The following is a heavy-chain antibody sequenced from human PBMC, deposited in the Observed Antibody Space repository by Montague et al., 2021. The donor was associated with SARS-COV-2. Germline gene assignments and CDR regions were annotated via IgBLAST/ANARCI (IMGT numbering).Heavy chain of an antibody. CDR3: ATSSSRSYYVGLDY. Sequence: LSLPFSLSFLSFSVFQWSWIRQSPGKGLEWIGEINQSGSTNYDVSLKSRLTMSLDTSKNQVSLKLSSVTAADTAVYYCATSSSRSYYVGLDYWGQGTLVTVTS. CDR2: INQSGST. D-gene: IGHD3-10*01. CDR1: FLSFSVFQ. J-gene: IGHJ4*02. V-gene: IGHV4-34*01.